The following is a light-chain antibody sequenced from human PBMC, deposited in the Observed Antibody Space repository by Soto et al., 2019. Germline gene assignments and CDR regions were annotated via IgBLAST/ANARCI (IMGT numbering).Light chain of an antibody. J-gene: IGKJ4*01. CDR1: QGISSY. CDR2: AAS. CDR3: QQYYSYPLT. V-gene: IGKV1-8*01. Sequence: ALRMTQSPSSLSASTGDRVTITCRASQGISSYLAWYQQKPGKAPKLLIYAASTLQSGVPSRFSGSGPGTDFTLTISCLQSEDFATYYCQQYYSYPLTFGGGTKVEIK.